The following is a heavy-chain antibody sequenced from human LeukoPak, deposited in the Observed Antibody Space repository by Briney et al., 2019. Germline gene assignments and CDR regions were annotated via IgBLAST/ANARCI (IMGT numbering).Heavy chain of an antibody. D-gene: IGHD6-6*01. CDR3: ARAGSSAFDY. V-gene: IGHV3-21*01. CDR1: GFTFSSYS. Sequence: GGSLRLSCAASGFTFSSYSMNWVRQAPGKGLEWVSSISSSSSYIYYADSVKGRFTISRDNAKNSLYLQMNSLRAGDTAVYYCARAGSSAFDYWGQGTLVTVSS. CDR2: ISSSSSYI. J-gene: IGHJ4*02.